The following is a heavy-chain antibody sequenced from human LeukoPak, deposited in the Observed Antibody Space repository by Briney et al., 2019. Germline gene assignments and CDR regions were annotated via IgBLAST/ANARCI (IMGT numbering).Heavy chain of an antibody. Sequence: SETLSLTCSVSGGSISSTSYYWGWIRQPPGKGLEWIGTIYYNGATQYNPSLRSRATMSVDTSKNQFYLKLNSVTAADTAVYYCARELRYCSGDSCYSGDYWGQGTLVTVSS. CDR1: GGSISSTSYY. CDR2: IYYNGAT. V-gene: IGHV4-39*07. J-gene: IGHJ4*02. CDR3: ARELRYCSGDSCYSGDY. D-gene: IGHD2-15*01.